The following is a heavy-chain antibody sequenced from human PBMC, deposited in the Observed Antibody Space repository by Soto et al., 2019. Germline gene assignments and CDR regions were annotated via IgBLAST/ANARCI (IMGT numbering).Heavy chain of an antibody. J-gene: IGHJ4*02. CDR2: IYYSGRT. V-gene: IGHV4-59*01. Sequence: SETLSLTCTVSGGSISSYYWSWIRQPPGKGLKWIGYIYYSGRTNYNPSLKSLVTISVDTSKNQFSLKLSSVTAADTAVYYCARVRTLRGYSGYDSGPNYYFDYWGQGTLVTVSS. CDR3: ARVRTLRGYSGYDSGPNYYFDY. CDR1: GGSISSYY. D-gene: IGHD5-12*01.